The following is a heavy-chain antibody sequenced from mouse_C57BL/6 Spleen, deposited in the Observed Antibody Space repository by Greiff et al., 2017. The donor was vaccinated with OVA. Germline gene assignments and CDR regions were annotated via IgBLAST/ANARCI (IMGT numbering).Heavy chain of an antibody. J-gene: IGHJ1*03. CDR1: GFTFTDYY. D-gene: IGHD1-1*01. CDR2: IRNKANGYTT. Sequence: DVMLVESGGGLVQPGGSLSLSCAASGFTFTDYYMSWVRQPPGKALEWLGFIRNKANGYTTEYSASVKGRFTISRDNSQSILYLQMNALRAEDSATYYCARYYYGSSYAWYCDVWGTGTTVTVSS. CDR3: ARYYYGSSYAWYCDV. V-gene: IGHV7-3*01.